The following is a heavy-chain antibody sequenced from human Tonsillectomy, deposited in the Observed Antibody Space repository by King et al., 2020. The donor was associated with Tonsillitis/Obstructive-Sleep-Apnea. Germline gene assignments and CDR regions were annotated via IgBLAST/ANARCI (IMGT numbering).Heavy chain of an antibody. CDR1: GYTFTSYY. Sequence: QLVQSGAEVKKPGASVKVSCKASGYTFTSYYMHWVRQAPGQGLEWMGIINPSGGSTSYAQKFQGRVTMTRDTSTSTVYMELSSLRSEDTAVYYCARNWGLLGYCSGGSCYSPWDYWGQGTLVTVSS. D-gene: IGHD2-15*01. CDR3: ARNWGLLGYCSGGSCYSPWDY. J-gene: IGHJ4*02. V-gene: IGHV1-46*01. CDR2: INPSGGST.